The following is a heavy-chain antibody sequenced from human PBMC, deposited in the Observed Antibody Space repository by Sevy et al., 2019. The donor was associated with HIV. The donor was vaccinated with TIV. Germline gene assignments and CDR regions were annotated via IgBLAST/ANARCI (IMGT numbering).Heavy chain of an antibody. V-gene: IGHV3-11*01. CDR2: ISSSGSTI. Sequence: GGSLRLSCAASGFTFSDYYMSWIRQAPGKGLEWVSYISSSGSTIYYAYSVKGRFTISRDNAKNSLYLQMNSLRAEDTAVYYCASRNWIDYYYYYMDVWGKGTTVTVSS. CDR3: ASRNWIDYYYYYMDV. D-gene: IGHD1-1*01. CDR1: GFTFSDYY. J-gene: IGHJ6*03.